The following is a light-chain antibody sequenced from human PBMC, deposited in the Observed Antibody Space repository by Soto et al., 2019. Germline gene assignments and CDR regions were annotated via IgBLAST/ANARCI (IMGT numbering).Light chain of an antibody. J-gene: IGKJ1*01. CDR3: KQATHWPWT. Sequence: DVVMTQSPLSLPVTLGQPASICCRSSQSLVSSNGNTFLIWFQQRPGQSPRRLIYKVSNRDSAVPDRFTGSGSGTDFTLEISRVEAEDVGVYYCKQATHWPWTFGQGTKVEIK. CDR1: QSLVSSNGNTF. CDR2: KVS. V-gene: IGKV2-30*01.